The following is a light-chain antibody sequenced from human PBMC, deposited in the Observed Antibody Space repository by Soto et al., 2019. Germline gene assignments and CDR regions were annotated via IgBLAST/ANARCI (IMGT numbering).Light chain of an antibody. CDR2: DAS. J-gene: IGLJ1*01. CDR1: SSDIGGYNS. V-gene: IGLV2-8*01. CDR3: SSYTDRNNLV. Sequence: QSALTQSPSASGSPGQSVTISCTGTSSDIGGYNSVSWYKQNPGKAPKVMIYDASKRPSGVPDRFSGSKCGNTAALTVSAIQAEDEADYYCSSYTDRNNLVSGTAIKVTVL.